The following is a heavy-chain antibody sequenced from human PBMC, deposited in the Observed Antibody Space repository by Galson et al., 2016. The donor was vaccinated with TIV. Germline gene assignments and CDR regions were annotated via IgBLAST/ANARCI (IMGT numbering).Heavy chain of an antibody. D-gene: IGHD3-3*01. Sequence: SETLSLTCDVSGGSISSSNWWSWVRQPPGKGLEWIGEIYESGTTYHNPSLKSRVTISVVRSKNQFSLKLSSVTAADTAVYYCARASVLRFFDRVGMDVWGQGTTVTVSS. CDR1: GGSISSSNW. V-gene: IGHV4-4*02. CDR2: IYESGTT. J-gene: IGHJ6*02. CDR3: ARASVLRFFDRVGMDV.